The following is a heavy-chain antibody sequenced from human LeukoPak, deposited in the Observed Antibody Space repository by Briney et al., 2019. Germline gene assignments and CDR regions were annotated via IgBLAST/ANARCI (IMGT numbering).Heavy chain of an antibody. CDR1: GFTFIDYD. J-gene: IGHJ4*02. V-gene: IGHV3-13*01. Sequence: GGSLRLSCAASGFTFIDYDMHWVRQVIGIGLEWVSAIGIRGDTHYSGSVKGRFTISRENAEISLYLQMNSLRAEDTAVYYCARGGIQVSGIDEFDYWGQGTLVTVSS. CDR3: ARGGIQVSGIDEFDY. D-gene: IGHD6-19*01. CDR2: IGIRGDT.